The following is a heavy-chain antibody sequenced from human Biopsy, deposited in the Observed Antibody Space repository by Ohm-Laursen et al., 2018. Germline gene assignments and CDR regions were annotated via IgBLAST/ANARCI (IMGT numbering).Heavy chain of an antibody. CDR2: INPVGSST. J-gene: IGHJ1*01. CDR3: ATKLTGYFHH. CDR1: GYTFTNHY. Sequence: SVKVSCKGSGYTFTNHYIHWVRQAPGQGLEWMGIINPVGSSTNYAQKFQDRVTVAADTSTSTATMELRSLRSDDTAVYYCATKLTGYFHHWGQGTLVIVSS. D-gene: IGHD3-9*01. V-gene: IGHV1-46*01.